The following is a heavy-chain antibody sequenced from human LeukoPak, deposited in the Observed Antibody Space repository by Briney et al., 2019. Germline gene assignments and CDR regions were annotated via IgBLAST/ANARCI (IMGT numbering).Heavy chain of an antibody. CDR1: GGSISSADYY. V-gene: IGHV4-30-4*08. J-gene: IGHJ3*02. CDR2: IYYSGST. Sequence: SETLSLTCTVSGGSISSADYYWSWIRQPPGKGLEWIGNIYYSGSTYYNPSLKSRVTISVDTSKNQFSLNLNSVTAADTAVYSCARGFDGRNAFDIWGQGTMVTVSS. CDR3: ARGFDGRNAFDI. D-gene: IGHD3-9*01.